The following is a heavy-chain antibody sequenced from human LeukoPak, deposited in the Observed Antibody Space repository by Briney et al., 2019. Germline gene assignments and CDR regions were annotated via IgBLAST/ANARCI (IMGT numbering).Heavy chain of an antibody. D-gene: IGHD3/OR15-3a*01. Sequence: SETLSLTCTVSGVSISSSNSYWGWSRQPPGKGLEWIGSIYYTGNTYYNASLKSRVTISIDTSNNQISLRLISVTATDTAMYYCARQTGSGLFTLPGGQGTLVTVSS. J-gene: IGHJ4*02. CDR2: IYYTGNT. CDR1: GVSISSSNSY. V-gene: IGHV4-39*01. CDR3: ARQTGSGLFTLP.